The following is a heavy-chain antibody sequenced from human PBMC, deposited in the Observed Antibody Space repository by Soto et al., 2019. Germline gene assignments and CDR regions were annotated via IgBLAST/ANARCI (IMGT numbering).Heavy chain of an antibody. CDR2: IYYSGST. V-gene: IGHV4-59*08. J-gene: IGHJ6*03. CDR3: ARHLQWGSYLNYYYYYYMDV. CDR1: GGSIGSYY. Sequence: SETLSLTCTVSGGSIGSYYWSWIRQPPGKGLEWIGYIYYSGSTNYNPSLKSRVTISVDTSKNQFSLKLSSVTAADTAVYYCARHLQWGSYLNYYYYYYMDVWGKGTTVTVSS. D-gene: IGHD1-26*01.